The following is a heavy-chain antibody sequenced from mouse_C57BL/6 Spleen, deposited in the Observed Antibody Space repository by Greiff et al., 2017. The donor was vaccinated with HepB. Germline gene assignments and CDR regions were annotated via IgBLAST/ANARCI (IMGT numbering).Heavy chain of an antibody. CDR2: IWRGGST. J-gene: IGHJ1*03. Sequence: VQRVESGPGLVQPSQSLSITCTVSGFSLTSYGVHWVRQSPGKGLEWLGVIWRGGSTDYNAAFMSRLSITTDNSKSQVFFKMNSLQADDTAIYYWATPMVTHAWYFDVWGTGTTVTVSS. D-gene: IGHD2-2*01. CDR3: ATPMVTHAWYFDV. V-gene: IGHV2-5*01. CDR1: GFSLTSYG.